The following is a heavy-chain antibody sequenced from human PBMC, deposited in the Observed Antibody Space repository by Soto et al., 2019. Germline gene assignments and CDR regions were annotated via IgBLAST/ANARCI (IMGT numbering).Heavy chain of an antibody. CDR1: GYTFTSYG. CDR3: ARGRYGDY. J-gene: IGHJ4*02. CDR2: ISAHNGNT. Sequence: QVHLVQSGAEVKKPGASVKVSCKASGYTFTSYGFTWVRQAPGQGLEWMGWISAHNGNTDYAQKLQGRVIVTRDTSTSTAYMELRSLRSDDTAVYYCARGRYGDYWGQGALVTVSS. D-gene: IGHD1-1*01. V-gene: IGHV1-18*01.